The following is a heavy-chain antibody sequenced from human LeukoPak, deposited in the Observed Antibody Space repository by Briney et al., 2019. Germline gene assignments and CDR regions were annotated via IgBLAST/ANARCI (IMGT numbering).Heavy chain of an antibody. CDR1: GYTFTAHY. CDR3: GRGRYWFDP. J-gene: IGHJ5*02. CDR2: INANSGDT. V-gene: IGHV1-2*02. D-gene: IGHD3-16*01. Sequence: ASVKVSCKASGYTFTAHYVHWVRQAPGQGLEWMGWINANSGDTKYADRFQGRVTMTRDTSISTAYMELSRLTFDDTAVYYCGRGRYWFDPWGQGTLVTVSS.